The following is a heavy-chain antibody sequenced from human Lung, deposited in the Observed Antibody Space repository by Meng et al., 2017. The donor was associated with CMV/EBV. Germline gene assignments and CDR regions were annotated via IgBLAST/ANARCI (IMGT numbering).Heavy chain of an antibody. Sequence: SETXSLXXAVSGGFISSSSWWSWVRQPPGKGLEWIGEIHHSGRTKYNPSLKSRVIISVDKSKNQFTLNLSSVTAADTAAYFCAREYCSATSCYLVASGGMDVWGQGXTVTVSS. D-gene: IGHD2-2*01. J-gene: IGHJ6*02. CDR2: IHHSGRT. CDR1: GGFISSSSW. CDR3: AREYCSATSCYLVASGGMDV. V-gene: IGHV4-4*02.